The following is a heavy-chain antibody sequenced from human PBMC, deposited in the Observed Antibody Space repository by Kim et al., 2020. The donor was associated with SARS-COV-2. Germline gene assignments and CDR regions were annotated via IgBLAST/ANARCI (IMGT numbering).Heavy chain of an antibody. CDR1: GYTFTSYY. Sequence: ASVKVSCKASGYTFTSYYMHWVRQAPGQGLEWMGIINPSGGSTSYAQKFQGRVTMTRDTSTSTVYMELSSLRSEDTAVYYCARDAQPTTVTTSYYFDYWGQGTLVTVSS. CDR3: ARDAQPTTVTTSYYFDY. V-gene: IGHV1-46*01. CDR2: INPSGGST. J-gene: IGHJ4*02. D-gene: IGHD4-17*01.